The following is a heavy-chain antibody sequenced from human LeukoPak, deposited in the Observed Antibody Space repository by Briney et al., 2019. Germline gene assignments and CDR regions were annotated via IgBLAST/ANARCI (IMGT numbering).Heavy chain of an antibody. CDR2: ISWNSGSI. CDR3: ARDRLAYYYGSGSYPDY. D-gene: IGHD3-10*01. CDR1: GFTFDDYA. J-gene: IGHJ4*02. V-gene: IGHV3-9*01. Sequence: GGSLRLSCAASGFTFDDYAMHWVRQAPGKGLEWVSGISWNSGSIGYADSVKGRFTISRDNSKNTLYLQMNSLRAEDTAVYYCARDRLAYYYGSGSYPDYWGQGTLVTVSS.